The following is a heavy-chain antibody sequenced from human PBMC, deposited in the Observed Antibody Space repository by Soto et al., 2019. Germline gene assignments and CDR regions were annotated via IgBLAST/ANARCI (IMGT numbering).Heavy chain of an antibody. D-gene: IGHD3-16*01. V-gene: IGHV3-33*01. CDR2: IWDDGNQK. CDR1: GFTFSNYG. J-gene: IGHJ3*02. CDR3: VRGGKTAGAFDI. Sequence: QVQLVESGGVVVQPGRSLRLSCAASGFTFSNYGMHWVRQAPGKGLEWVAVIWDDGNQKYYVDSVKGRFTISRDNSENTMFLQMNSLTAEDTAVYYCVRGGKTAGAFDIWGQGRMVTVSS.